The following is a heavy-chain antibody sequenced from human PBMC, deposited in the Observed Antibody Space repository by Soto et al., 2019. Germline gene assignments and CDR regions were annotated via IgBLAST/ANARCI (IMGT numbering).Heavy chain of an antibody. CDR2: IIPIFGTA. Sequence: SVKVSCKASGGTFSSYAISWVRQAPVQGLEWMGGIIPIFGTANYAQKFQGRVTITADESTSTAYMELSSLRSEDTAVYYCARAHDYYDYVWGSYRKAPKASYYYYGMDVWGQGTTVTVSS. CDR3: ARAHDYYDYVWGSYRKAPKASYYYYGMDV. J-gene: IGHJ6*02. CDR1: GGTFSSYA. D-gene: IGHD3-16*02. V-gene: IGHV1-69*13.